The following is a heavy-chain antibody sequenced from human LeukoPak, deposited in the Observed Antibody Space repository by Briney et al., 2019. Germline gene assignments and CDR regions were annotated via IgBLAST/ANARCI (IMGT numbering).Heavy chain of an antibody. CDR2: IWYDGSNK. J-gene: IGHJ5*02. D-gene: IGHD3-22*01. V-gene: IGHV3-33*06. CDR3: AKGLYDSSGFLVFA. Sequence: GESLKISCAASGFTFSNYGMHWVRQAPGKGLEWVAVIWYDGSNKYYADSVKGRFTISRDNSKNTLYLQMNSLRAEDTAVYYCAKGLYDSSGFLVFAWGQGTLVTVSS. CDR1: GFTFSNYG.